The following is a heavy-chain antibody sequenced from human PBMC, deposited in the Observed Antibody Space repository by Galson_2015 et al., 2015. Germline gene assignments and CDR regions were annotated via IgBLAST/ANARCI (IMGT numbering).Heavy chain of an antibody. V-gene: IGHV3-21*01. CDR3: ARDQSVAAPFDY. D-gene: IGHD6-19*01. J-gene: IGHJ4*02. Sequence: SLRLSCAASGFTFSSYSMNWVRQAPGKGLEWVSSISSSSSYIYYADSVKGRFTISRDNAKNSLYLQMNSLRAEDTAVYYCARDQSVAAPFDYWGQGTLVTVSS. CDR2: ISSSSSYI. CDR1: GFTFSSYS.